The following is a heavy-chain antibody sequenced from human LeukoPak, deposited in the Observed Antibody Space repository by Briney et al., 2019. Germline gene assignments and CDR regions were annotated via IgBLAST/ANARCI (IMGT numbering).Heavy chain of an antibody. D-gene: IGHD3-16*01. CDR3: ARRPSRLGSRGGYDY. CDR1: GFTLRSYV. J-gene: IGHJ4*02. CDR2: ISGSGDST. V-gene: IGHV3-23*01. Sequence: GGSLRLSCVASGFTLRSYVMNWVRQTPGKGLEWVSSISGSGDSTFYADSVKGRFSISRDNAKNSLYLQMNSLRAEDTAVYYCARRPSRLGSRGGYDYWGQGTLVTVSS.